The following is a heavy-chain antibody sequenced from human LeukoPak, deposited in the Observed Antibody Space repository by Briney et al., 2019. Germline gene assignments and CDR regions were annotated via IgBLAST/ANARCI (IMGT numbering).Heavy chain of an antibody. J-gene: IGHJ5*02. CDR1: GGSFTNYY. D-gene: IGHD1/OR15-1a*01. CDR3: ARGPGTVGLSP. CDR2: INHSGDT. Sequence: SEALSLTCNVSGGSFTNYYWSLIRQTPEKGLEWIGQINHSGDTSYNPSLRSRVTLSVDRSKNQFSLKVTSVTAADTGVYYCARGPGTVGLSPWGQGTLVSVSS. V-gene: IGHV4-34*01.